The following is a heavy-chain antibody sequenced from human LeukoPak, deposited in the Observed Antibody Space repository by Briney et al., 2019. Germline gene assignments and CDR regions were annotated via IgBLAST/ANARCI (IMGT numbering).Heavy chain of an antibody. D-gene: IGHD3-3*01. J-gene: IGHJ6*02. V-gene: IGHV4-59*08. Sequence: PSETLSLTCTVSGGSISIYYWSWIRQPPGKGLEWIGYIYYSGSTNYNPSLKSRVTISVDTSKNQFSLKLSSVTAADTAVYYCARHGGSFWSGYFRFYYYYGMDVWGQGTTVTVSS. CDR2: IYYSGST. CDR1: GGSISIYY. CDR3: ARHGGSFWSGYFRFYYYYGMDV.